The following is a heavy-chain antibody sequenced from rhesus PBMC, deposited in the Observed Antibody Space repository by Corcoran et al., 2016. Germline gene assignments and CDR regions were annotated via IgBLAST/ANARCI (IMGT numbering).Heavy chain of an antibody. D-gene: IGHD5-42*01. V-gene: IGHV4S14*01. CDR3: ARVGSSWSEWDTVGTEWYFDL. CDR2: IYGSGGSN. J-gene: IGHJ2*01. CDR1: GYSISSGYY. Sequence: QVQLQESGPGLVKPSETLSLTCAVSGYSISSGYYWGWICQPTGKGREWIGSIYGSGGSNYLNPSLKSRVTLSVDTSKNQFSVKLSSVTAADTAVYYCARVGSSWSEWDTVGTEWYFDLWGPGTPITISS.